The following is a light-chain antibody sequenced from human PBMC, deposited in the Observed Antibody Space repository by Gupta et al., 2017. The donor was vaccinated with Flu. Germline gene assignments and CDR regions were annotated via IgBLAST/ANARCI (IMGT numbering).Light chain of an antibody. J-gene: IGLJ3*02. CDR3: AAWDASLNGRV. CDR2: NNS. CDR1: SSNIGSNT. V-gene: IGLV1-44*01. Sequence: QSVLTQPPSASGTPGQRVTISCSGRSSNIGSNTVNWYQQLPGAAPKLLMYNNSRRPSGVPDRFSGSKSGTSASLAISGLQAEDEADYYCAAWDASLNGRVFGGGTKLTVL.